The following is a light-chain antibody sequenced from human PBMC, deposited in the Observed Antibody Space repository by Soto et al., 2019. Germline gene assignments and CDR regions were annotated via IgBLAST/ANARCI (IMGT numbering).Light chain of an antibody. CDR1: SSDVGGYEY. CDR3: SSYAGGNNWV. CDR2: HVG. V-gene: IGLV2-11*01. J-gene: IGLJ3*02. Sequence: QSALTQPRSVSGSPGQSVTISCSGTSSDVGGYEYVSWYQQHPGKAPRLLIYHVGQRPSGVPDRFSGSKSGNTASLTVSGLQAEDEADYYCSSYAGGNNWVFGGGTKVTVL.